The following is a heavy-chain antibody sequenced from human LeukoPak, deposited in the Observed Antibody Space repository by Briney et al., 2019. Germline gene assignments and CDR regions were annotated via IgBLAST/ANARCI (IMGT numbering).Heavy chain of an antibody. V-gene: IGHV3-48*03. J-gene: IGHJ4*02. D-gene: IGHD4-17*01. CDR1: GLTFSNYA. CDR2: ISSSGSTI. Sequence: PGGSLRLSCAASGLTFSNYAVGWVRQAPGRGLEWVSYISSSGSTIYYADSVKGRFTISRDNAKNSLYLQMNSLRAEDTAVYYCARCCYGDYDYWGQGTLVTVSS. CDR3: ARCCYGDYDY.